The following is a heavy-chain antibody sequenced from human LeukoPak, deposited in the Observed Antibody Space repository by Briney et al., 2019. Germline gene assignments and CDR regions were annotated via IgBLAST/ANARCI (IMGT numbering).Heavy chain of an antibody. D-gene: IGHD5-18*01. CDR3: AKDQYSYGSGPPDY. J-gene: IGHJ4*02. CDR2: ISYDGSNK. Sequence: GGSLRLSCAASGFTFSSYGMHRVRQAPGKGLEWVAVISYDGSNKYYADSVKGRFTISRDNSKNTLYLQMNSLRAEDTAVYYCAKDQYSYGSGPPDYWGQGTLVTVSS. CDR1: GFTFSSYG. V-gene: IGHV3-30*18.